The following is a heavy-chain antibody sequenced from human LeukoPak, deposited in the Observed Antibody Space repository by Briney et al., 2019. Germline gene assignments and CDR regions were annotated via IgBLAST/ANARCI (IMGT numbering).Heavy chain of an antibody. Sequence: GGSLRLSCAASGFTFSSYAMTWVRQAPGKGLEWVAAVSGSGGTTYYADSAKGRFTIFRDNSENTLYLQTNSLRAEDTAIYYCAKFFAPSGGASGWTWAIDYWGQGTLVTVSS. CDR2: VSGSGGTT. J-gene: IGHJ4*02. V-gene: IGHV3-23*01. CDR1: GFTFSSYA. D-gene: IGHD6-25*01. CDR3: AKFFAPSGGASGWTWAIDY.